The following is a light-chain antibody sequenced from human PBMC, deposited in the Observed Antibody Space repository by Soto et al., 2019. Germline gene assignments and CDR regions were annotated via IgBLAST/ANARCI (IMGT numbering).Light chain of an antibody. J-gene: IGKJ3*01. CDR3: QKYNSAPPT. V-gene: IGKV3-15*01. Sequence: EIVMTQSPATLSVSPGERATLSCRASQSVSSYLAWYQQRPGQAPRLLIYGASTRATGIPTRFSGSGSGTEFILTISSLQPEDVATYYCQKYNSAPPTFGPGTKVDI. CDR2: GAS. CDR1: QSVSSY.